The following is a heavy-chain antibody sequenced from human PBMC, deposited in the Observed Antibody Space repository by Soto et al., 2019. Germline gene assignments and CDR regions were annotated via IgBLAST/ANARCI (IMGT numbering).Heavy chain of an antibody. CDR3: ARPPGYLSGDYETYFDY. CDR1: GYTFTGYY. D-gene: IGHD4-17*01. J-gene: IGHJ4*02. CDR2: INPNSGGT. Sequence: QVQLVQSGAEVKKPGASVKVSCKASGYTFTGYYMHWVRQAPGQGLEWMGWINPNSGGTNYAQKFQGRVTMTRDTSISTAYMELSRLRSDDTAVYYCARPPGYLSGDYETYFDYWGQGTLVTVSS. V-gene: IGHV1-2*02.